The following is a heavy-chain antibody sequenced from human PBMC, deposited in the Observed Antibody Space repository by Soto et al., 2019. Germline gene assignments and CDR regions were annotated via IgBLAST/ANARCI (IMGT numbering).Heavy chain of an antibody. J-gene: IGHJ3*02. CDR3: AKVVYERSVNDALDI. CDR2: ITVDGGST. V-gene: IGHV3-23*01. D-gene: IGHD3-22*01. Sequence: GRPLRLSCAASGFTFRIYALTCVRQAPGKGLEWVSPITVDGGSTYYVDSVKGRFTVSRDNSKNTLYLQMDSLRAEDTAVYYCAKVVYERSVNDALDIWGQGTMVTV. CDR1: GFTFRIYA.